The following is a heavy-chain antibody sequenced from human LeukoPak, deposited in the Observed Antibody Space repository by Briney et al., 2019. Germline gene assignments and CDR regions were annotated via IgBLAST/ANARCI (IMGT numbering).Heavy chain of an antibody. V-gene: IGHV4-30-4*01. CDR3: ARLSESHDSITD. D-gene: IGHD3-22*01. CDR1: GGSISSGDYY. CDR2: IYYSGST. Sequence: SETLSLTCTVSGGSISSGDYYWSWIRQPPGKGLEWIGYIYYSGSTYYNPSLKSRVTISVDTSKNQFSLKLSSVTAADTAVYYCARLSESHDSITDWGQGTLVTVSS. J-gene: IGHJ4*02.